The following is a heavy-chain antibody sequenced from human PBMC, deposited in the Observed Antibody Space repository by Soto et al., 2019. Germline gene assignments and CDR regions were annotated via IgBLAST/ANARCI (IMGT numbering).Heavy chain of an antibody. CDR3: ARDSSGALQWLNY. J-gene: IGHJ4*02. CDR2: IWYDGSNK. Sequence: GGSLRLSCAASGFTFSSYGMHWVRQAPGKGLEWVAVIWYDGSNKYYADSVKGRFTISRDNSKNTLYLQMNSLRAEDTAVYYCARDSSGALQWLNYWGQGTLVTVSS. D-gene: IGHD6-19*01. CDR1: GFTFSSYG. V-gene: IGHV3-33*01.